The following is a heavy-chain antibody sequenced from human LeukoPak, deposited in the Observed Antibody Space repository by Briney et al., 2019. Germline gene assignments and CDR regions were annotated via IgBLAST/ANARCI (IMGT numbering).Heavy chain of an antibody. J-gene: IGHJ3*02. V-gene: IGHV3-7*01. CDR3: ARDAPNIVATIQNAFDI. CDR1: GFTFSSYW. D-gene: IGHD5-12*01. CDR2: IKQDGSEK. Sequence: GGSLRLSCAASGFTFSSYWMSWVRQAPGKGLEWVANIKQDGSEKYYVDSVKGRFTISRDNAKNSLYLQMNSLRAEDTAVYYCARDAPNIVATIQNAFDIWGQGTMVTVSS.